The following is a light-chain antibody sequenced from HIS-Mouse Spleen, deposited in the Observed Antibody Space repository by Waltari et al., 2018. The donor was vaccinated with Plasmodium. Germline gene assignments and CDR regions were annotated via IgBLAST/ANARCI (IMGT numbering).Light chain of an antibody. CDR1: ALPKQY. CDR2: KDS. V-gene: IGLV3-25*03. Sequence: SYELTQPPSVSVSPGQTARITCSGDALPKQYAYWYQQKPGQAPVLVIYKDSERPSGIPEPLSGSSSGITVTLTISGVQAEDEADYYCQSADSSGTPNWVFGGGTKLTVL. CDR3: QSADSSGTPNWV. J-gene: IGLJ3*02.